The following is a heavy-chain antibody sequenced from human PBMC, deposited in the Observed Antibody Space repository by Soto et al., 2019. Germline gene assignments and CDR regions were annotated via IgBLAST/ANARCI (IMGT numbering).Heavy chain of an antibody. V-gene: IGHV1-69*01. CDR2: IIPIFGTA. D-gene: IGHD3-22*01. Sequence: QVQLVQSGAEVKKPGSSVKVSCKASGGTFSSYAISWVRQAPGQGLEWMGGIIPIFGTANYAQKFQGRVTITADESTSTAYMELSSLRSEDTAVYYCARGDYYDSSGYWTEDTFHYWGQGTLVTVSS. CDR1: GGTFSSYA. CDR3: ARGDYYDSSGYWTEDTFHY. J-gene: IGHJ4*02.